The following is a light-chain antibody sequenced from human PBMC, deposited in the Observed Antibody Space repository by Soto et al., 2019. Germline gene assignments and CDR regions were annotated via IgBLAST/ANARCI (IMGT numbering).Light chain of an antibody. V-gene: IGKV1-5*03. CDR3: QQYDTYWT. Sequence: DIPMTQSPSTLSASIGDRVTITCRASQSISDWLAWHQQKPGKAPKLLIYKASTLESGVPSRFSGSGSGTEFTLTISSLQPDDFATYYCQQYDTYWTFGQGTKVEVK. J-gene: IGKJ1*01. CDR2: KAS. CDR1: QSISDW.